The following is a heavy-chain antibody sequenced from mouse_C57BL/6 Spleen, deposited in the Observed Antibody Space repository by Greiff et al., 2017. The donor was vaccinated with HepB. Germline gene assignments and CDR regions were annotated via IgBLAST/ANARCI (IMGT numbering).Heavy chain of an antibody. V-gene: IGHV1-15*01. Sequence: VQLKESGAELVRPGASVTLSCKASGYTFTDYEMHWVKQTPVHGLEWIGAIDPETGGTAYNQKFKGKAILTADKSSSTAYMELRSLTSEDSAVYYCTRKFYASWFAYWGQGTLVTVSA. D-gene: IGHD2-3*01. CDR1: GYTFTDYE. CDR3: TRKFYASWFAY. J-gene: IGHJ3*01. CDR2: IDPETGGT.